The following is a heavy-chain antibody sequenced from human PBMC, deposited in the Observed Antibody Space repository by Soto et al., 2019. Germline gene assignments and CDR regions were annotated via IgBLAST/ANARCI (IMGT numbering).Heavy chain of an antibody. D-gene: IGHD3-22*01. Sequence: GASVKVSCTASGYTFTSYDINWVRQAPGQGLEWMGWMNPNSGNTGYAQKFQGRVTISVDRSKNQFSLKLSSVTAADTAVYYCARDSLANYDSSGYYYRYFQHWGQGTLVTVSS. V-gene: IGHV1-8*01. CDR2: MNPNSGNT. CDR3: ARDSLANYDSSGYYYRYFQH. CDR1: GYTFTSYD. J-gene: IGHJ1*01.